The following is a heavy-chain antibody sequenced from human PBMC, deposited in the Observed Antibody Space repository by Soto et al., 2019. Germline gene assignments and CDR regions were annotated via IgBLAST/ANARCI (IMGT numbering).Heavy chain of an antibody. J-gene: IGHJ5*02. CDR1: GGSISSYY. D-gene: IGHD6-13*01. V-gene: IGHV4-59*01. CDR2: IYYSGST. CDR3: ARDHSSRWFNWFDP. Sequence: PSETLSLTCTVSGGSISSYYWSWIRQPPGKGLEWIGYIYYSGSTNYNPSLKSRVTISVDTSKNQFSLKLSSVTAADTAVYYCARDHSSRWFNWFDPWGQGTLVTVSS.